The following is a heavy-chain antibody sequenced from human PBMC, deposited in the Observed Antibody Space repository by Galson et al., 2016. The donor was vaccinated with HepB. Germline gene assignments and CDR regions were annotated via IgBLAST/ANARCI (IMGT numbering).Heavy chain of an antibody. CDR2: ISWKGGNI. J-gene: IGHJ6*02. Sequence: SLRLSCAASGFTFDDYGMHWVRQGPGKGLEWVSGISWKGGNIGYADSVKGRFTISRDNSKHSMYLQMNSLRGEDTALYYCAGDNSYYGMDVWGQGTTVIVSS. CDR3: AGDNSYYGMDV. CDR1: GFTFDDYG. V-gene: IGHV3-9*01.